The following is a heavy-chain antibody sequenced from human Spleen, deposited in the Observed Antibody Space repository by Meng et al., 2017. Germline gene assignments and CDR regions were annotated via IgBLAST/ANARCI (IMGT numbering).Heavy chain of an antibody. D-gene: IGHD3-16*01. CDR3: ARDGGGHDHGRFYYYGSDV. J-gene: IGHJ6*02. Sequence: GESLKISCAASGFSVSHNYMSWVRQAPGKGLEWVSFISTSGATIHYADSVKGRFTISRDNAKNSLYLQMNSLRDEDTAVYYCARDGGGHDHGRFYYYGSDVWGQGTTVTVSS. CDR1: GFSVSHNY. CDR2: ISTSGATI. V-gene: IGHV3-11*04.